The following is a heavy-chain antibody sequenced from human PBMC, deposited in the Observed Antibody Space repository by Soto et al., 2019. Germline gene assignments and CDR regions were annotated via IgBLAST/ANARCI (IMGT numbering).Heavy chain of an antibody. D-gene: IGHD3-22*01. V-gene: IGHV1-58*01. CDR3: AADRYYYDSSGYSVFDY. J-gene: IGHJ4*02. Sequence: EASVKVSCKASGFTFTSSAVQWVRQARGQRLEWIGWIVVGSGNTNYAQKFQERVTITRDMSTSTAYMELSSLRSEDTAVYYCAADRYYYDSSGYSVFDYWGQGTLVTVSS. CDR2: IVVGSGNT. CDR1: GFTFTSSA.